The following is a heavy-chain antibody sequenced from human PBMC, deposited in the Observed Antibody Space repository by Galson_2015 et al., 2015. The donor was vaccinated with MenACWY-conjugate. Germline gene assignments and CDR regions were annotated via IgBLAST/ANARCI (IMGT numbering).Heavy chain of an antibody. J-gene: IGHJ4*02. CDR2: IHSSSGYI. V-gene: IGHV3-21*01. D-gene: IGHD2-2*01. CDR1: GFTFSTYS. CDR3: ARTSAGYCSNTNCYVSIDY. Sequence: LRLSCAASGFTFSTYSMHWVRQAPGKGLEWVSSIHSSSGYIYYADSLKGRFAISRDNARNSLYPQMNSLTAEDTAVYYCARTSAGYCSNTNCYVSIDYWGQGTLVTVSS.